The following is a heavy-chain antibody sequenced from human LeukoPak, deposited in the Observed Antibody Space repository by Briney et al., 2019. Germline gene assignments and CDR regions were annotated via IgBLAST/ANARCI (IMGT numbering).Heavy chain of an antibody. CDR2: INTDGSTT. CDR3: ARGPGPAGGSSGWYYFDY. D-gene: IGHD6-19*01. Sequence: GGSLRLSCAASGFTFSSYWMHWVRQAPGKGLVWVSRINTDGSTTTYADSVKGRFTISRDNSKNTLYLQMNSLRADDTAVYYCARGPGPAGGSSGWYYFDYWGQGTLVTVSS. J-gene: IGHJ4*02. V-gene: IGHV3-74*01. CDR1: GFTFSSYW.